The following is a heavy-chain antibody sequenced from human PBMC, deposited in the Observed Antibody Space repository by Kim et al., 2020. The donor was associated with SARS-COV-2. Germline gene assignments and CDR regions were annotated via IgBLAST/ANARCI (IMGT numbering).Heavy chain of an antibody. CDR1: GFTFSSYA. CDR2: ISYDGSNK. D-gene: IGHD5-12*01. Sequence: GGSLRLSCAASGFTFSSYAMHWVRQAPGKGLEWVAVISYDGSNKYYADSVKGRFTISRDNSKNTLYLQMNSLRAEDTAVYYCARGRDGYNSPWGEFDYWG. CDR3: ARGRDGYNSPWGEFDY. J-gene: IGHJ4*01. V-gene: IGHV3-30*04.